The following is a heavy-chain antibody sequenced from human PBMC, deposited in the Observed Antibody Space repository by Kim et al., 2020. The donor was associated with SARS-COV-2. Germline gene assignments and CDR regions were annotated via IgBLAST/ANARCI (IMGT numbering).Heavy chain of an antibody. V-gene: IGHV4-59*01. Sequence: NPSLKSRVTVSVETSKNQFSMGLRSVTAADTAVYYCARVGLYSGSYYFDFWGQGTLVTVSS. CDR3: ARVGLYSGSYYFDF. D-gene: IGHD1-26*01. J-gene: IGHJ4*02.